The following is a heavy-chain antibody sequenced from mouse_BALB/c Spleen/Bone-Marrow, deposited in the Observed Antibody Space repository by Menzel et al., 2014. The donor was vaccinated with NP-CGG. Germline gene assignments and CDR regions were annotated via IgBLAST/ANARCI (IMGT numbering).Heavy chain of an antibody. D-gene: IGHD1-1*01. CDR1: GFNIKDTY. CDR3: APYYYGSSSFAH. J-gene: IGHJ3*01. CDR2: IDPANGNT. V-gene: IGHV14-3*02. Sequence: EVQLQQQSGAELVKPGASVKLSCTASGFNIKDTYMHWVKQRPEQGLEWIGRIDPANGNTKYDPKFQGRATITADTSSNTAYLQLGSLTSEDTAVYYCAPYYYGSSSFAHWGQGTLVTVSA.